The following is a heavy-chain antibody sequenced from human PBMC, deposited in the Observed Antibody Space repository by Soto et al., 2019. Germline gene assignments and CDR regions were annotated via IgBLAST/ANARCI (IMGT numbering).Heavy chain of an antibody. CDR2: FSHSGFP. Sequence: QVQLQESGPGLVKPLETLSLTCTVSGASVSSGSFQWSWIRQPPGKGLEWIVYFSHSGFPNNNPSLKSRLTISIDTSKNQFSLRLISVSAADTAVYYCARDYWGSLDYWGQGVLVTVSS. CDR1: GASVSSGSFQ. V-gene: IGHV4-61*01. J-gene: IGHJ4*02. CDR3: ARDYWGSLDY. D-gene: IGHD7-27*01.